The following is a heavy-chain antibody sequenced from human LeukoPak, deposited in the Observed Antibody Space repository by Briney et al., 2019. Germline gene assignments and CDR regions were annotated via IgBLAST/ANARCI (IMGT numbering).Heavy chain of an antibody. CDR1: GGSISSGSYY. CDR2: ICTSGST. V-gene: IGHV4-61*02. CDR3: ARDLDFWSGYDVYYYGMDV. J-gene: IGHJ6*02. Sequence: PSQTLSLTCTVSGGSISSGSYYWSWIRQPAGKGLEWIGRICTSGSTNYNPSLKSRVTISVDTSKNQFSLKLSSVTAADTAVYYCARDLDFWSGYDVYYYGMDVWGQGTTVTVSS. D-gene: IGHD3-3*01.